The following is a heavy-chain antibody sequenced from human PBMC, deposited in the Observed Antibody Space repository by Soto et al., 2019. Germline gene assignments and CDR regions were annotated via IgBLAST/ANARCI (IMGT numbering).Heavy chain of an antibody. J-gene: IGHJ2*01. CDR2: ISSGSATI. Sequence: GGSLRLSCATSAFIFSSYSMNWDRQAPGKGLEWVSYISSGSATIYYADSVKGRFTISRDNAKNSLYLQMNSLRDEDTAVYYCARDSASYSSSSGSYWYFDLWGRGTLVTVSS. D-gene: IGHD6-6*01. CDR3: ARDSASYSSSSGSYWYFDL. CDR1: AFIFSSYS. V-gene: IGHV3-48*02.